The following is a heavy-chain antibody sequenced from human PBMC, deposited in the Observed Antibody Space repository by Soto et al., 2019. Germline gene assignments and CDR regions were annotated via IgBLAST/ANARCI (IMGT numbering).Heavy chain of an antibody. CDR3: ARDLRLDDFWSGYYTGWFDP. D-gene: IGHD3-3*01. Sequence: PSETLSLTCTVSGGSISSGGYYWSWIRQHPGKGLEWIGYIYYSGSTYYNPSLKSRVTISVDTSKNQFSLKLSSVTAADTAVYYCARDLRLDDFWSGYYTGWFDPWGQGTLVTVSS. CDR1: GGSISSGGYY. V-gene: IGHV4-31*03. J-gene: IGHJ5*02. CDR2: IYYSGST.